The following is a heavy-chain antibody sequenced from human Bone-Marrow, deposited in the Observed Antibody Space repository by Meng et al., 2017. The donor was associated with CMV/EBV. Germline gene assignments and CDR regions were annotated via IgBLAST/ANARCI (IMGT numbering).Heavy chain of an antibody. D-gene: IGHD4-11*01. CDR1: GYTFTDFY. CDR2: INPNTGGT. J-gene: IGHJ6*02. V-gene: IGHV1-2*02. Sequence: ASVKVSCKASGYTFTDFYIHWVRQAPGQGLEWMGWINPNTGGTNYAQKFQGRVTVTRDTSINTAYIQLTRLRSDDSAVYYCARDLQGLQWNRGGMAVWGQGNTVTVSS. CDR3: ARDLQGLQWNRGGMAV.